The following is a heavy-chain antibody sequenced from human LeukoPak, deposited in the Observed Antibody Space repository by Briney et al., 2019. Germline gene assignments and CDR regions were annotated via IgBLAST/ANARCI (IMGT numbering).Heavy chain of an antibody. J-gene: IGHJ6*03. CDR1: GGSISSGSYY. CDR3: ARVGCSSTSCYTGYYYYYYMDV. D-gene: IGHD2-2*02. Sequence: SQTLSLTCTVSGGSISSGSYYWSWIRQPAGKGLEWIGRIYTSGSTNYNPSLKSRVTISVDTSKNQFSLKLSSVTAADTAVYYCARVGCSSTSCYTGYYYYYYMDVWGKGTTVTVSS. CDR2: IYTSGST. V-gene: IGHV4-61*02.